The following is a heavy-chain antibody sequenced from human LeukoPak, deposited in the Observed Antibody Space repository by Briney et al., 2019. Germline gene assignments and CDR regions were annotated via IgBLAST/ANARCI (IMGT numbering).Heavy chain of an antibody. Sequence: GGSLRLPCAASGFTFSCYGMHWVRQAPGKGLEWVSVISYDGSNKYYADCVKGRFTISRDNSKNTLYLQMNSLRAEDTAVYYCATSTGYSSGWTEIDAFDIWDQGTMVTVSS. V-gene: IGHV3-30*03. CDR3: ATSTGYSSGWTEIDAFDI. J-gene: IGHJ3*02. D-gene: IGHD6-19*01. CDR1: GFTFSCYG. CDR2: ISYDGSNK.